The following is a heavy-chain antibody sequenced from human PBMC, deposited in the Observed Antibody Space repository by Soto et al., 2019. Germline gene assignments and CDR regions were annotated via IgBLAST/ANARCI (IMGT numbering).Heavy chain of an antibody. J-gene: IGHJ4*02. V-gene: IGHV3-23*01. CDR1: GFTFSNYA. CDR3: AKGHYDDWYYFDH. D-gene: IGHD4-17*01. CDR2: ISRSGDHT. Sequence: EVQLLESGGGLVQPGGSLRLSCAASGFTFSNYAMSWVRQAPGNGLEWVSAISRSGDHTNYADSVKGRFTISRDNVKNTLFLQMNSLRAEDTAVYCCAKGHYDDWYYFDHWGQGTQVTVSS.